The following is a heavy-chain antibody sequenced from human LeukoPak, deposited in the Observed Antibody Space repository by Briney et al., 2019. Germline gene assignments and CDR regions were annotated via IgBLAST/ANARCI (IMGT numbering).Heavy chain of an antibody. CDR2: IYYSGST. V-gene: IGHV4-61*01. CDR3: ARVASGYDVFDI. Sequence: SETLSLTCTVSGGSVSSGSYYWSWIRQPPGKGLEWIGYIYYSGSTNYNPSLKSRVTISVDTSKDQFSLKLSSVTAADTAVFYCARVASGYDVFDIWGQGTMVTVSS. J-gene: IGHJ3*02. CDR1: GGSVSSGSYY. D-gene: IGHD3-3*01.